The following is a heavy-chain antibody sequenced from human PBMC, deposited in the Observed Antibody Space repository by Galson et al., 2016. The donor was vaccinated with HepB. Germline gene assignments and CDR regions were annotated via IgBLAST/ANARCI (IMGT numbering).Heavy chain of an antibody. J-gene: IGHJ4*02. CDR1: GFTFRTSS. CDR3: ATFRGSIAARPNIGDY. Sequence: SLRLSCAASGFTFRTSSMNWVRQAPGKGLEWVSSISGTSSYIYYADSVKGRFTISRDNANNSLFLQMNSLRAEDTAVYYCATFRGSIAARPNIGDYWGQGTLVTVSS. CDR2: ISGTSSYI. D-gene: IGHD6-6*01. V-gene: IGHV3-21*01.